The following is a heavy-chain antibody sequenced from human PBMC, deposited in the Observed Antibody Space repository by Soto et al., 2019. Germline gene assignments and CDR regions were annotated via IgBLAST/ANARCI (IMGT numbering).Heavy chain of an antibody. CDR1: GFSLTTSGVG. CDR3: AHRVLRTVFGLVTTTAIYFDF. CDR2: IYWDDDK. V-gene: IGHV2-5*02. Sequence: QITLNESGPTQVNPRQTLTLTCTFSGFSLTTSGVGVGWIRQSPGKAPEWLALIYWDDDKRYSPSLKSRLTITQDTSTNQVVLTMSDLDPADTATYYCAHRVLRTVFGLVTTTAIYFDFWGQGTPVAVSS. J-gene: IGHJ4*02. D-gene: IGHD3-3*01.